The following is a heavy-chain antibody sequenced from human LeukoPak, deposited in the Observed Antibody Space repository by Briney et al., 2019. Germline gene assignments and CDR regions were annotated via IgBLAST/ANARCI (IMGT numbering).Heavy chain of an antibody. CDR2: ISGSGGST. J-gene: IGHJ6*02. V-gene: IGHV3-23*01. CDR1: GFTFSSYA. D-gene: IGHD4-17*01. Sequence: PGGSLRLSCAASGFTFSSYAMSWLRQAPGKGLEWVSAISGSGGSTYYADSVKGRFTISRDNSKNTLYLQMNSLRAEDTAVYYCAKDLTVTTIRSGPLNGYYYYGMDVWGQGTTVTVSS. CDR3: AKDLTVTTIRSGPLNGYYYYGMDV.